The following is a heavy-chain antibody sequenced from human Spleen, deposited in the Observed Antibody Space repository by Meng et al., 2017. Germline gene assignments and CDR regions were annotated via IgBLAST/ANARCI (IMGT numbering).Heavy chain of an antibody. CDR1: GFTFSSYE. J-gene: IGHJ1*01. V-gene: IGHV3-48*03. CDR3: ARDPPERSSSSPEYFQH. D-gene: IGHD6-6*01. CDR2: ISSSGSTI. Sequence: GESLKISCAASGFTFSSYEMNWVRQAPGKGLEWVSYISSSGSTIYYADSVKGRFTISRDNAKNSLYLQMNSLRAEDTAVYYCARDPPERSSSSPEYFQHWGQGTLVTVSS.